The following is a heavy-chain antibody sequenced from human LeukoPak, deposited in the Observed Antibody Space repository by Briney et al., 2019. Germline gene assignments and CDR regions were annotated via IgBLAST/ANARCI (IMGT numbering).Heavy chain of an antibody. D-gene: IGHD3-10*01. Sequence: PSETLSLTCAVYGGSFSGYNWSWIRQPPGKGLEWIGEINHSGSTNYNPSLKSRVTISVDTSKNQFSLKLSSVTAADTAVYYCARLAYYYGSGSYYKSPRGYFDYWGQGTLVTVSS. V-gene: IGHV4-34*01. CDR2: INHSGST. J-gene: IGHJ4*02. CDR3: ARLAYYYGSGSYYKSPRGYFDY. CDR1: GGSFSGYN.